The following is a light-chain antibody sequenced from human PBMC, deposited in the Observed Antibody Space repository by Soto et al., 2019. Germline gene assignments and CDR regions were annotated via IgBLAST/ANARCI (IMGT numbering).Light chain of an antibody. Sequence: EIVLSQSPDTLSLSPGEIATLSCRASQSISSTHLVWYQQKPGQAPSLLIFGASSRATGIPDRFSGSGSGTDFTLTISGLEPEDFAVYYCQQYATSPGKCGQGTKGDIK. CDR3: QQYATSPGK. V-gene: IGKV3-20*01. CDR1: QSISSTH. CDR2: GAS. J-gene: IGKJ1*01.